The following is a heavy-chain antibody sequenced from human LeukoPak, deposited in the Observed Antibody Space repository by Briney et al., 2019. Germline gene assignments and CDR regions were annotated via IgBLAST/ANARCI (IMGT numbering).Heavy chain of an antibody. Sequence: PSETLSLTCTVSGGSIRSYYWSWIRQPAGKGLEWIGRIYSSGSTNYNPSLRSRVTMSVDTSKNQFSLRLNSVSAADSAVYYCARFSADCSTSSCYVDYWGRGTLVTVSS. CDR3: ARFSADCSTSSCYVDY. D-gene: IGHD2-2*01. CDR1: GGSIRSYY. CDR2: IYSSGST. V-gene: IGHV4-4*07. J-gene: IGHJ4*02.